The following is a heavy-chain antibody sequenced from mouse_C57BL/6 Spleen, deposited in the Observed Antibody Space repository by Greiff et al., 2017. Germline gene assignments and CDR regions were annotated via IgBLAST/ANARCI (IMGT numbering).Heavy chain of an antibody. D-gene: IGHD1-1*01. V-gene: IGHV1-85*01. CDR2: IYPRDGST. CDR1: GYTFTSYD. J-gene: IGHJ1*03. CDR3: ARRDYGSSSPYWYFDV. Sequence: QVHVKQSGPELVKPGASVKLSCKASGYTFTSYDINWVKQRPGQGLEWIGWIYPRDGSTKYNEKFKGKATLTVDTSSSTAYMERHSLTSEDSAVYCCARRDYGSSSPYWYFDVWGTGTPVTVSS.